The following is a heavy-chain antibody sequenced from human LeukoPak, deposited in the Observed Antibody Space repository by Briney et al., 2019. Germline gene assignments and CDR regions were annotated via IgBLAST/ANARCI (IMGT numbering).Heavy chain of an antibody. Sequence: GGSLRLSCAASGFTFSSYDMHWVRQAPGKGLEWVSAISASGGSTYYADSVKGRFTISRDNSKNTPYLQMNSLRAEDTAVYYCAKDIVVVVAEDYWGQGTLVTVSS. CDR1: GFTFSSYD. J-gene: IGHJ4*02. CDR2: ISASGGST. D-gene: IGHD2-15*01. V-gene: IGHV3-23*01. CDR3: AKDIVVVVAEDY.